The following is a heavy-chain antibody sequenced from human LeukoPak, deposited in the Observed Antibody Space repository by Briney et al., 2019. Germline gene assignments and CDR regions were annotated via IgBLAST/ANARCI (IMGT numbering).Heavy chain of an antibody. CDR2: IFDNGST. J-gene: IGHJ4*02. CDR1: GDSLTNFY. CDR3: ARGGYGSAFDF. Sequence: SETLSLTCTVSGDSLTNFYWSRIRQPPGKGLEWVASIFDNGSTNDNRSLKSRVTISLDTSNNQFSLTVNSVTAADTAVYYCARGGYGSAFDFWGQGTLVTVSS. D-gene: IGHD3-10*01. V-gene: IGHV4-59*01.